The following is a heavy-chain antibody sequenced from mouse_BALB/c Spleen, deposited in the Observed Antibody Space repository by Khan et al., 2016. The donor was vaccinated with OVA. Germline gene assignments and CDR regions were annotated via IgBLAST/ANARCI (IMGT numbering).Heavy chain of an antibody. CDR3: AKNYRYDVYFDY. Sequence: VQLQQPGPEVVKPGASVKMSCKASGYTFTSYVIHWMKQKPGQALEWIGYIYPYNDDTKYNENFKGKATLTSDKSSSPAYMELRSLTSEDSAVYYCAKNYRYDVYFDYWGQGTTLAVAS. CDR1: GYTFTSYV. D-gene: IGHD2-14*01. J-gene: IGHJ2*01. CDR2: IYPYNDDT. V-gene: IGHV1S136*01.